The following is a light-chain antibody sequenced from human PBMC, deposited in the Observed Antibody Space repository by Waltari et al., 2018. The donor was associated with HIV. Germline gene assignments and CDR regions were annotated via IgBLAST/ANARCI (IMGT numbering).Light chain of an antibody. J-gene: IGKJ2*01. Sequence: EVVLTQSPGTLSLSPGERATLSCRASQTINTDYLSWYQQKPGQAPRLLIYGASIRATGVPDRFSGSGSETDFTLTISRLEPEDFAVYYCQQFHGSTYTFGQGTKLEI. V-gene: IGKV3-20*01. CDR3: QQFHGSTYT. CDR2: GAS. CDR1: QTINTDY.